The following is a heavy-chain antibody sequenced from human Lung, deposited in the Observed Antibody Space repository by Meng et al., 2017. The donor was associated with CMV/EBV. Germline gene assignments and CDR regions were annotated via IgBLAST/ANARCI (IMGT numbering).Heavy chain of an antibody. D-gene: IGHD1-26*01. CDR1: TFSSYG. Sequence: TFSSYGMHWVRQAPGKGLEWVAVISSDEDSEYYTTSVRGRFTISRDNSKNTLYLQMTSLRPEDTAIYYCAEDQLGSYWRPDWYYFHSWGQGTLVTVSS. V-gene: IGHV3-30*18. CDR3: AEDQLGSYWRPDWYYFHS. J-gene: IGHJ4*02. CDR2: ISSDEDSE.